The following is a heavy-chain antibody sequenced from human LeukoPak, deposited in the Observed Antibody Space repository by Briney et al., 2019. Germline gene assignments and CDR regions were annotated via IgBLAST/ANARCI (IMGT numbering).Heavy chain of an antibody. V-gene: IGHV3-23*01. CDR1: GFTFSSYS. CDR2: MTGGGAT. Sequence: PGGSLRLSCAASGFTFSSYSMNWVRQAPGKGLEWVAGMTGGGATYHADSVKGRFVISRDNSKNTVYLQMNSLRAEDTALYFCAKDKIVGDGRWDFDYWGQGTLVTVSS. D-gene: IGHD3-10*01. J-gene: IGHJ4*02. CDR3: AKDKIVGDGRWDFDY.